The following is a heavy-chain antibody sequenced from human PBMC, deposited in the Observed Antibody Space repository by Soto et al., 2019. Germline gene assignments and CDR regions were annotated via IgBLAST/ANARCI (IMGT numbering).Heavy chain of an antibody. V-gene: IGHV4-59*08. D-gene: IGHD6-13*01. CDR1: GGSISSYY. J-gene: IGHJ6*03. CDR2: IYYSGST. CDR3: ARHGSSSWYRDYYYYMDV. Sequence: SETLSLTCTVSGGSISSYYWSWIRQPPGKGLEWIGYIYYSGSTNYNPSLKSRVTISVDTSKNQFSLKLSSVTAADTAVYYCARHGSSSWYRDYYYYMDVWGKGTTVNVSS.